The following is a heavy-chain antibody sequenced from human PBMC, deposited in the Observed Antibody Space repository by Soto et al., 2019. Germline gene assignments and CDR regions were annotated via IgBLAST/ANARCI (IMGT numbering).Heavy chain of an antibody. CDR1: VYTFSTYG. V-gene: IGHV1-18*01. CDR2: ISAYNGKT. D-gene: IGHD2-8*01. CDR3: ASGYCANGVCYTPGLYYGMDV. J-gene: IGHJ6*02. Sequence: ASVTGSCTASVYTFSTYGITWVRPAPGQGLEWMGWISAYNGKTNYAQKLQGRVTMTTDTSTTTAYMELRSLRSDDTAVYYCASGYCANGVCYTPGLYYGMDVWGQGTTVTVSS.